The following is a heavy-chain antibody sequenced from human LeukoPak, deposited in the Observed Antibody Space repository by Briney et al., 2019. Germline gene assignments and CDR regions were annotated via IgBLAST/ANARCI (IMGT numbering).Heavy chain of an antibody. CDR2: IYTSGST. CDR1: GGSISSGSYY. D-gene: IGHD2-2*01. J-gene: IGHJ1*01. Sequence: KPSETLSLTCTVSGGSISSGSYYWSWIRQPAGKGLEWIGRIYTSGSTNYNPSLKSRVTISVDTSKNQFSLKLSSVTAADTAVYYCARGLVPAGIYFQHWGQGTLVTVSS. V-gene: IGHV4-61*02. CDR3: ARGLVPAGIYFQH.